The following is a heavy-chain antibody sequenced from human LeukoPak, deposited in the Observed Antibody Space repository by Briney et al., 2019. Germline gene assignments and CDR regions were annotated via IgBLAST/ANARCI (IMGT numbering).Heavy chain of an antibody. CDR1: GFTFSYHW. J-gene: IGHJ4*01. CDR3: ARGPGSSGGAYVGDY. CDR2: IDGGGSST. V-gene: IGHV3-74*01. Sequence: GGSLRLSCGASGFTFSYHWMHWVRHVPGKGLVWVSRIDGGGSSTSYADSVKGRFSISRDNAKSTLYLQMSSLRAEDTAVYYCARGPGSSGGAYVGDYWGPGTLVTISS. D-gene: IGHD3-22*01.